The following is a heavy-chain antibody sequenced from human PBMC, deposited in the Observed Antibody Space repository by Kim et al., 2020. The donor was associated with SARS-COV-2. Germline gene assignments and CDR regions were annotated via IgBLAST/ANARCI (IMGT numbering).Heavy chain of an antibody. J-gene: IGHJ6*02. V-gene: IGHV4-34*01. D-gene: IGHD3-3*01. CDR1: GGSFSGYY. Sequence: SETLSLTCAVYGGSFSGYYWSWIRQPPGKGLEWIGEINHSGSTNYNPSLKSRVTISVDTSKNQFSLKLSSVTAADTAVYYCARVSGVTLYYYYGMDVWGQGTTVTVSS. CDR3: ARVSGVTLYYYYGMDV. CDR2: INHSGST.